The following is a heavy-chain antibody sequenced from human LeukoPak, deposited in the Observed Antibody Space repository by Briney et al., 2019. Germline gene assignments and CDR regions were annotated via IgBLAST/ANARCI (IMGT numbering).Heavy chain of an antibody. Sequence: ASVKVSCKASGYTFTGYYMHWVRQAPGQGLEWMGWINPNSGGTNYAQKFQGRVTMTRDTSISTAYMELSRLRSDDTAVYYCARDRVEGYYDFWSGSSPGPNFDYWGQGTLVTVSS. CDR1: GYTFTGYY. D-gene: IGHD3-3*01. V-gene: IGHV1-2*02. CDR3: ARDRVEGYYDFWSGSSPGPNFDY. J-gene: IGHJ4*02. CDR2: INPNSGGT.